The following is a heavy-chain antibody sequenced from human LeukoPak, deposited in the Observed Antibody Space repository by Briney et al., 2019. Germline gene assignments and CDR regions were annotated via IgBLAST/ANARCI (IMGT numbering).Heavy chain of an antibody. J-gene: IGHJ4*02. Sequence: PSEALSLTCTVSGGSISSSSYYWGWIRQPPGKGLEWIGSIYYSGSTYYNPSLKSRVTISVDTSKNQFSLKLSSVTAADTAVYYCAREGGARYFDWSFDYWGQGTLVTVSS. D-gene: IGHD3-9*01. CDR2: IYYSGST. CDR3: AREGGARYFDWSFDY. V-gene: IGHV4-39*07. CDR1: GGSISSSSYY.